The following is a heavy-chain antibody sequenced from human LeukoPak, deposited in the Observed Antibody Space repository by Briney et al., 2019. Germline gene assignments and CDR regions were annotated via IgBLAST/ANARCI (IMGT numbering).Heavy chain of an antibody. J-gene: IGHJ4*02. Sequence: PGGSLRLSCAASGFTFSSYAMSWVRQAPGKGLEWVSSISCSGGSTYYADSVKGRFTISRDNSKNTLYLQMNSLRAEDTAVYYCAKNSQFSKPRSIFGVVISYYFDYWGQGTLVTVSS. CDR1: GFTFSSYA. CDR3: AKNSQFSKPRSIFGVVISYYFDY. D-gene: IGHD3-3*01. V-gene: IGHV3-23*01. CDR2: ISCSGGST.